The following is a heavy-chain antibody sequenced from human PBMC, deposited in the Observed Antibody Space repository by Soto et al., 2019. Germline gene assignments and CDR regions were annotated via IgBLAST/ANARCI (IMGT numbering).Heavy chain of an antibody. Sequence: QLQLQESGPGLVKPSETLSLTCTVSGGSISSNSYYWAWIRQPPGKGLEWIGSIYYSGTTFYSPSIKSRVTISVDTAKNQFSLKLTSVTAADTAVYSCARRVKVATIDYWGQGILVTVSS. CDR1: GGSISSNSYY. CDR2: IYYSGTT. V-gene: IGHV4-39*01. CDR3: ARRVKVATIDY. J-gene: IGHJ4*02. D-gene: IGHD5-12*01.